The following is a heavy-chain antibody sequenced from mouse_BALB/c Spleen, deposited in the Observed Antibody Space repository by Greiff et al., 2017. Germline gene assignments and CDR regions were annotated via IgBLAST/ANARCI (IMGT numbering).Heavy chain of an antibody. CDR1: GFTFSDYG. V-gene: IGHV5-15*02. CDR3: AREGTTGGDYFDD. J-gene: IGHJ2*01. CDR2: ISNLAYSI. Sequence: EVQGVESGGGLVQPGGSRKLSCAASGFTFSDYGMAWVRQAPRKGPEWVAFISNLAYSIYYADTVTGRFTIARENAKNTLYLEMSRLRSEDTAVYYCAREGTTGGDYFDDWGQGTTLTVSA. D-gene: IGHD1-1*01.